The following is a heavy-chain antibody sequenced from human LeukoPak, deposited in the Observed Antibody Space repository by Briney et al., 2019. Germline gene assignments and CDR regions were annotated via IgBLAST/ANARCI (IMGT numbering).Heavy chain of an antibody. J-gene: IGHJ4*02. D-gene: IGHD6-19*01. CDR3: ARQGWIAVAGTSFDY. CDR1: GYSFTSYW. V-gene: IGHV5-51*01. CDR2: IYPGDSDT. Sequence: GESLKISCKGSGYSFTSYWIGWVRQMPGKGLEWMGIIYPGDSDTRYSPSFQGQVTISADKSISTAYLQWSSLKASDTAMYYCARQGWIAVAGTSFDYWGQGTLVIVSS.